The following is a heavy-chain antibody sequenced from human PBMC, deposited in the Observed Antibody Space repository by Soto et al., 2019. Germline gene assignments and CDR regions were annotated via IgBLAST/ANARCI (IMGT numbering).Heavy chain of an antibody. Sequence: SETLSLTCAVYGGSFSGYYWSWIRQPPGKGLEWIGEINHSGSTNYNPSLKSRVTISVDTSKNQFSLKLSSVTAADTAVYYCARYYFDSSGYSNWFDPWGQGTLLTVSS. D-gene: IGHD3-22*01. CDR2: INHSGST. J-gene: IGHJ5*02. V-gene: IGHV4-34*01. CDR3: ARYYFDSSGYSNWFDP. CDR1: GGSFSGYY.